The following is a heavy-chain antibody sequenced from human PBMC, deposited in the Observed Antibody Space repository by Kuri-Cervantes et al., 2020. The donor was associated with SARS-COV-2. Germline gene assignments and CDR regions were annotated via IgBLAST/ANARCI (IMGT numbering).Heavy chain of an antibody. J-gene: IGHJ5*02. CDR1: GYSFTSYW. CDR3: ARHSSSQTYNWFDP. Sequence: GGSLRLSCKGSGYSFTSYWIGWVRQMPGKGLEWMGIIYPGGSDTRYSPSFQGQVTISADKSISTAYLQWSSLKASDTAMYYCARHSSSQTYNWFDPWGQGTLVTVSS. V-gene: IGHV5-51*01. D-gene: IGHD6-6*01. CDR2: IYPGGSDT.